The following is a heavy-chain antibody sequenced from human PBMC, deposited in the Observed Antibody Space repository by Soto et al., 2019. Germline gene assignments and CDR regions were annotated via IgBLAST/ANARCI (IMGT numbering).Heavy chain of an antibody. V-gene: IGHV1-58*01. D-gene: IGHD3-22*01. CDR2: IVVGSGNT. CDR1: GFTFTSSA. CDR3: LYSSGYV. Sequence: QMQLVQSGPEVKKPGTSVKVSCKASGFTFTSSAVQWVRQARGQRLEWIGWIVVGSGNTNYAQKFQERVTITRDMSTSTAYMELSSLGAEDTAVYYCLYSSGYVWGQGTLVTVSS. J-gene: IGHJ4*02.